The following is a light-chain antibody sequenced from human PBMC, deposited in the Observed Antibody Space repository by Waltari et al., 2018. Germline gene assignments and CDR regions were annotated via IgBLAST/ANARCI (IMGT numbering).Light chain of an antibody. J-gene: IGKJ2*01. CDR1: QGISTW. Sequence: DIQMTPSPSSVTASVGDRVTITCRASQGISTWLAWYQQKPGKAPTRLMSAASTLQSGVPSRFSGNKSGTNFTLTIDTLQPEDFAIYYCQQGQSFPYTFGQGTKLEIK. CDR3: QQGQSFPYT. V-gene: IGKV1-12*01. CDR2: AAS.